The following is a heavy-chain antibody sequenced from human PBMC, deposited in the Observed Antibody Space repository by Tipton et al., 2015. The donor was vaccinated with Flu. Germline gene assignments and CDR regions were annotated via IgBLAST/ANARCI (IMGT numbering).Heavy chain of an antibody. V-gene: IGHV3-33*01. Sequence: QVQLVQSGGGVVQPGRSLRLSCAASGFAFTSYVMHWVRQAPGMGLEWVGVVWYDGSDKYYADSVKGRFTISRDNSQNTVYLEMNSLRAEDTAFYYCARDSSNYGMDVWGQGTTVTVSS. CDR2: VWYDGSDK. CDR1: GFAFTSYV. J-gene: IGHJ6*02. D-gene: IGHD2-8*01. CDR3: ARDSSNYGMDV.